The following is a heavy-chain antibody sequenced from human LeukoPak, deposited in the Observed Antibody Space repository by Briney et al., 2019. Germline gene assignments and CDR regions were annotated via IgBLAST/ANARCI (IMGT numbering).Heavy chain of an antibody. Sequence: PGGSLRLSCAASGFTFSSYAMHWVRQAPGKGLEWVAVISYDGSNKYYADSVEGRFTISRDNSKNTLYLQMNSLRAEDTAVYYCARVGAVAGFDYWGQGTLVTVSS. CDR2: ISYDGSNK. CDR3: ARVGAVAGFDY. D-gene: IGHD6-19*01. J-gene: IGHJ4*02. V-gene: IGHV3-30*04. CDR1: GFTFSSYA.